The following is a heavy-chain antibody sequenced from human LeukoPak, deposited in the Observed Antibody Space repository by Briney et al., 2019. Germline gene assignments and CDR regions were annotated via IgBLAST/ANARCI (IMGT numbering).Heavy chain of an antibody. D-gene: IGHD3-16*02. J-gene: IGHJ5*02. CDR2: IYYSGST. CDR1: GGSISSGGYY. Sequence: SETLSLTCTVSGGSISSGGYYWSWIRQHPGKGLEWIGYIYYSGSTYYNPSLKSRVTISVDTSKNQFSLKLSSVTAADTAVYYCARDVGDLDYDYVWGSYPNRWFDPWRQGTLVTVSS. V-gene: IGHV4-31*03. CDR3: ARDVGDLDYDYVWGSYPNRWFDP.